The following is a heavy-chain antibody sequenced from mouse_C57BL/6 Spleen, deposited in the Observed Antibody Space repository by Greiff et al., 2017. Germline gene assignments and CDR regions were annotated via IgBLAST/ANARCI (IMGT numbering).Heavy chain of an antibody. CDR3: ARGYYSNDAWFAY. CDR1: GYTFTSYD. Sequence: QVQLQQSGPELVKPGASVKLSCKASGYTFTSYDINWVKQRPGQGLEWIGWIYPRDGSTKYNEKFKGKATLTVDTSSSTAYMELHSLTSEDSAVYFCARGYYSNDAWFAYWGQGALVTVSA. J-gene: IGHJ3*01. D-gene: IGHD2-5*01. V-gene: IGHV1-85*01. CDR2: IYPRDGST.